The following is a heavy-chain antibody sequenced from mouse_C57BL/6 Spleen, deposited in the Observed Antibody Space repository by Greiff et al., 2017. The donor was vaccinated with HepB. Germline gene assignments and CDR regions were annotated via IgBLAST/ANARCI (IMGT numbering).Heavy chain of an antibody. D-gene: IGHD2-1*01. J-gene: IGHJ2*01. Sequence: QVQLQQSGPELVKPGASVKISCKASGYAFSSSWMNWVKQRPGKGLEWIGRIYPGDGDTNYNGKFKGKATLTADKSSSTAYMQLSSLTSEDAAVYVCARGNYGNYVGYFDYWGQGTTLTVAS. CDR3: ARGNYGNYVGYFDY. V-gene: IGHV1-82*01. CDR1: GYAFSSSW. CDR2: IYPGDGDT.